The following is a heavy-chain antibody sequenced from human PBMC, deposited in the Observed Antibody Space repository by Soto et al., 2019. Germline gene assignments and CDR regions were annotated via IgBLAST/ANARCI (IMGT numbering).Heavy chain of an antibody. CDR2: IYYSGST. D-gene: IGHD5-12*01. CDR1: GGSISSYY. CDR3: ARDRSGPKRDSGYDFPISSGWFDP. J-gene: IGHJ5*02. V-gene: IGHV4-59*01. Sequence: SETLSLTCTVSGGSISSYYWSWIRQPPGKGLEWIGYIYYSGSTNYNPSLKSRVTISVDTSKNQFSLKLSSVTAADTAVYYCARDRSGPKRDSGYDFPISSGWFDPWGQGTLVTVSS.